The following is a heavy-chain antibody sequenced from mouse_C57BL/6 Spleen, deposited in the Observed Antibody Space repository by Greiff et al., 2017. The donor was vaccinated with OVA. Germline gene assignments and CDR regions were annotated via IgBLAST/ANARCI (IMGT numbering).Heavy chain of an antibody. V-gene: IGHV5-6*02. D-gene: IGHD2-4*01. J-gene: IGHJ4*01. Sequence: DVKLVESGGDLVKPGGSLKLSCAASGFTFSSYGMSWVRQTPDKRLEWVATISSGGSYTYYPDSVKGRFTISRDNAKNTLYLQMSSLKSEDTAMYYCARQNYDYDYYAMYYWGQGTSVTVSS. CDR2: ISSGGSYT. CDR1: GFTFSSYG. CDR3: ARQNYDYDYYAMYY.